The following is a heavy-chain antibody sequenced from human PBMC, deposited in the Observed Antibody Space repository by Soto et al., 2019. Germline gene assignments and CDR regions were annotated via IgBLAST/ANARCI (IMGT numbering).Heavy chain of an antibody. CDR2: ISAYNGNT. Sequence: QVQLVQSGAEVKKPGASVKVSCKASGYTFTSYGISWVRQAPGQGLEWMGWISAYNGNTNYAQKLQGRVTMTTDTSTSTAYMELRSLRAADTAVYYCARLITMVRGVIITGDDAFDIWGQGTMVTVSS. J-gene: IGHJ3*02. V-gene: IGHV1-18*01. CDR1: GYTFTSYG. D-gene: IGHD3-10*01. CDR3: ARLITMVRGVIITGDDAFDI.